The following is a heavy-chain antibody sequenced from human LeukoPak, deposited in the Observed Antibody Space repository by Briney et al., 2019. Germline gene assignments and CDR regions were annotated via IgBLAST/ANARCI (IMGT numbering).Heavy chain of an antibody. Sequence: GGSLRLSCAASGFTFSSYSMNWVRQAPEKGLEWVSSISSSSSYIYYADSVKGRFTISRDNAKNSLYLQMNSLRAEDTAVYYCAREIAARGFDYWGQGTLVTVSS. CDR3: AREIAARGFDY. J-gene: IGHJ4*02. CDR1: GFTFSSYS. V-gene: IGHV3-21*01. D-gene: IGHD6-6*01. CDR2: ISSSSSYI.